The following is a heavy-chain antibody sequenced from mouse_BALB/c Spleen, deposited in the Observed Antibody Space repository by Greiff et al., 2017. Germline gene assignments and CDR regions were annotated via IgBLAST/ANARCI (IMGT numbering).Heavy chain of an antibody. J-gene: IGHJ4*01. CDR1: GYSFTDYN. D-gene: IGHD2-2*01. CDR3: ARRGPRGYDWDYYAMDY. Sequence: VQLKQSGPELVKPGASVKVSCKASGYSFTDYNMYWVKQSHGKSLEWIGYIDPYNGGTSYNQKFKGKATLTVDKSSSTAFMHLNSLTSEDSAVYYCARRGPRGYDWDYYAMDYWGQGTSVTVSS. V-gene: IGHV1S135*01. CDR2: IDPYNGGT.